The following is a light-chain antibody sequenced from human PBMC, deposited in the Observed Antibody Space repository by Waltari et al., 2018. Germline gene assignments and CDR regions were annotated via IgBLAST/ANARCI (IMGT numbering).Light chain of an antibody. J-gene: IGKJ1*01. CDR3: MQARQTPWT. Sequence: DIVMTQSPLSLPVTPGEPASISCRSNQSLLHSNGYNYLDWYLQKPGQSPQLLIYWGTNRASGVPDRFSGSGSGTDYTLKISRVDAEDVGVYYCMQARQTPWTFGQGTKVEIK. CDR1: QSLLHSNGYNY. CDR2: WGT. V-gene: IGKV2-28*01.